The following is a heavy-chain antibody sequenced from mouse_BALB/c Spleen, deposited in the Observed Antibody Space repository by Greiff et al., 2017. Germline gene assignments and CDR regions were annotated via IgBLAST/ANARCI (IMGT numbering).Heavy chain of an antibody. CDR1: GFTFSSYG. Sequence: EVKLVESGGGLVQPGGSLKLSCAASGFTFSSYGMSWVRQTPDKRLELVATINSNGGSTYYPDSVKGRFTISRDNAKNTLYLQMSSLKSEDTAMYYCARRWYGNGYFDVWGAGTTVTVSS. CDR3: ARRWYGNGYFDV. CDR2: INSNGGST. V-gene: IGHV5-6-3*01. J-gene: IGHJ1*01. D-gene: IGHD2-10*02.